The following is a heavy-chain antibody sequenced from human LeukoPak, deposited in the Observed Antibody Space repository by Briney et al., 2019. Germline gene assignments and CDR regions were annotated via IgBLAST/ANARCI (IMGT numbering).Heavy chain of an antibody. V-gene: IGHV3-48*03. J-gene: IGHJ5*02. CDR2: ISSSGSII. CDR3: ARDHSSSWFDGWFDP. Sequence: GGSLRLSCAASRFTFSSFEMNWVRQAPGKGLEWVSYISSSGSIIYYADSVKGRFTISRDNAKNSLYLQMNSLRAEDTAVYYCARDHSSSWFDGWFDPWGQGTLVTVSS. D-gene: IGHD6-13*01. CDR1: RFTFSSFE.